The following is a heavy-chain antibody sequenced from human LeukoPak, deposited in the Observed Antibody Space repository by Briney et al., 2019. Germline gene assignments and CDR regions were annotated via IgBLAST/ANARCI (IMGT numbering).Heavy chain of an antibody. CDR1: GYTFTGYY. CDR3: ARDLVVGYPTRGYMDV. V-gene: IGHV1-46*01. D-gene: IGHD2-15*01. J-gene: IGHJ6*03. CDR2: INPSGGST. Sequence: ASVKVSCKASGYTFTGYYMHWVRQAPGQGLEWMGWINPSGGSTSYAQKFQGRVTMTRDTSTSTVYMELSSLRSEDTAVYYCARDLVVGYPTRGYMDVWGKGTTVTISS.